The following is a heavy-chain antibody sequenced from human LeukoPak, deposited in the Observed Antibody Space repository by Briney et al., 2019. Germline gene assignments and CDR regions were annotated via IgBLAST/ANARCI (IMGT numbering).Heavy chain of an antibody. D-gene: IGHD2-15*01. J-gene: IGHJ4*02. Sequence: GGSLRLSCAASGFTFSSYSMNWVRQAPGKGLEWVSSISSSSSYIYYADSVKGRFTISRDNSNNSLFVQMNSLRAEDTAVYFCAKSRSGSADWALQIFDNWGQGTLATVSS. CDR1: GFTFSSYS. CDR2: ISSSSSYI. CDR3: AKSRSGSADWALQIFDN. V-gene: IGHV3-21*03.